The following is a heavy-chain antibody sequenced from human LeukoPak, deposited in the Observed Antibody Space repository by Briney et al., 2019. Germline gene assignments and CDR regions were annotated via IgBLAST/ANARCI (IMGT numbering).Heavy chain of an antibody. CDR2: MSYSGST. D-gene: IGHD2-2*01. J-gene: IGHJ4*02. V-gene: IGHV4-39*07. Sequence: PSETLSLTCSVSGDSISSSESHWGWIRQTPGKGLEWIESMSYSGSTYYNPSLQSRVSISIDTSRNQFSLKLNSVTAADTAVYYCAREGSSTGWPRVDYWGQGTLVTVSS. CDR1: GDSISSSESH. CDR3: AREGSSTGWPRVDY.